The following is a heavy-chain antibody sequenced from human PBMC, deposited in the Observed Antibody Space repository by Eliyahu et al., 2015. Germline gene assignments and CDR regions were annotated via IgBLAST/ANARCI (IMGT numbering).Heavy chain of an antibody. CDR3: ARTFAGIFDY. Sequence: QLQLQEPGPGLVKPSETLSLTCSVSGGXISSSXDYWGWIRQPPGKGLEWIGSIYYSGSAYYNPSLKSRVTISVDTSKNQFSLKLSSVTAADTAVYYCARTFAGIFDYWGQGTLVTVSS. CDR1: GGXISSSXDY. J-gene: IGHJ4*02. V-gene: IGHV4-39*01. CDR2: IYYSGSA. D-gene: IGHD3-16*01.